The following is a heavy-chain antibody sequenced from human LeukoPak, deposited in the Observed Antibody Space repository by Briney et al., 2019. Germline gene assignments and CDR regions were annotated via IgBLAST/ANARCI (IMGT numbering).Heavy chain of an antibody. J-gene: IGHJ4*02. V-gene: IGHV3-23*01. CDR3: AKVMKWSGSYYFDY. CDR1: GFTFSSYA. Sequence: GGSLRLSCAASGFTFSSYAMSWVRQAPGKELEWVSAISGSGGSTYYADSVKGRFTISRDNSKNTLYLQMNSLRAEDTAVYYCAKVMKWSGSYYFDYWGQGTLVTVSS. CDR2: ISGSGGST. D-gene: IGHD1-26*01.